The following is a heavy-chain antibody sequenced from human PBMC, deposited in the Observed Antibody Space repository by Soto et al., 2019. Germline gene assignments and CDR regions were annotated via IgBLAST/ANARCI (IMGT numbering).Heavy chain of an antibody. D-gene: IGHD3-3*01. Sequence: ASVKVSCKASGYTFTSYGISWVRQAPGQGLEWMGWISAYNGNTNYAQKLQGRVTMTTDTSTSTAYMELRSLRSDDTAVYYCARAFGTSIFGVVIISPDYYYYMDVWGKGTTVTVSS. V-gene: IGHV1-18*01. CDR3: ARAFGTSIFGVVIISPDYYYYMDV. J-gene: IGHJ6*03. CDR2: ISAYNGNT. CDR1: GYTFTSYG.